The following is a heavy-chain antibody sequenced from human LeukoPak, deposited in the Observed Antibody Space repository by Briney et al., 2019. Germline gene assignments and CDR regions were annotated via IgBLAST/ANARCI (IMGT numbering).Heavy chain of an antibody. J-gene: IGHJ4*02. CDR1: GFTFSSYW. CDR2: IKQDGSEK. CDR3: ARGLAEFDY. V-gene: IGHV3-7*01. Sequence: GSLRLSCASSGFTFSSYWMSWVRQAPGKGLEWVANIKQDGSEKYYVDSVKGRFTISRDNVKNSLYLQMTSLRAEDTAVYYCARGLAEFDYWGQGTLVTVSS. D-gene: IGHD3-16*01.